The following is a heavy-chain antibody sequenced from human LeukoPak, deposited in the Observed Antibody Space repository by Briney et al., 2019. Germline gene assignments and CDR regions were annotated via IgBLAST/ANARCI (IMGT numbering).Heavy chain of an antibody. CDR3: ARAHCSGGSCYSYFDY. D-gene: IGHD2-15*01. CDR1: GYSFTNYW. CDR2: IDPGDSDT. J-gene: IGHJ4*02. Sequence: GESLKISCRGSGYSFTNYWIAWVRQMPGKGLEWMGIIDPGDSDTRYSPSFQGQVTSSADKSITTAYLHWSSLKASDTAMYYCARAHCSGGSCYSYFDYWGQGTLVTVSS. V-gene: IGHV5-51*01.